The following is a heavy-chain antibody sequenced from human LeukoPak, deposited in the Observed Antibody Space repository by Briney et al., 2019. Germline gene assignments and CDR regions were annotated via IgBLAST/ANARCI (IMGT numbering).Heavy chain of an antibody. CDR3: ARDSGLWFGESYGMDV. V-gene: IGHV3-30-3*01. CDR2: ISYDGSNK. CDR1: GFTFSSYA. Sequence: GGSLRLSCAASGFTFSSYAMHWVRQAPGKGLEWVAVISYDGSNKYYADSVKGRFTISRDNSKNTLYLQMNSLRAEDTAVYYCARDSGLWFGESYGMDVWGQGTTVTVSS. D-gene: IGHD3-10*01. J-gene: IGHJ6*02.